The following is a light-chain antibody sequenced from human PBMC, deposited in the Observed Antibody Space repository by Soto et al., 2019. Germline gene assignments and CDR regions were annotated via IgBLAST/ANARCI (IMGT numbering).Light chain of an antibody. CDR2: GAS. CDR1: QSVSSH. Sequence: EIVLTQSPATLSLSPGERATLSCRASQSVSSHLAWFLQKPGQAPRLLMFGASTRATGMPARFSGSGSGTEFTLIISSLQSEDFALYYCQQYNNWPLTFGGGTKVDIK. J-gene: IGKJ4*01. CDR3: QQYNNWPLT. V-gene: IGKV3D-15*01.